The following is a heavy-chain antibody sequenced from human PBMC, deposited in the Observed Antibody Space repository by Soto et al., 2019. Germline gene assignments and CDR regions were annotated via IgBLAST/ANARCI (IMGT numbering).Heavy chain of an antibody. D-gene: IGHD2-15*01. CDR3: AKGDCSGGRCYRGFDY. CDR1: GFTFSSYA. CDR2: VSASGSIT. J-gene: IGHJ4*02. V-gene: IGHV3-23*01. Sequence: GGSLRLSCAASGFTFSSYAMSWVRQAPGKGLEWVSGVSASGSITSYADSAKGRFTISRDNAKNTMFLQMNSLRAEDTAVYLCAKGDCSGGRCYRGFDYWGQGTLVTVSS.